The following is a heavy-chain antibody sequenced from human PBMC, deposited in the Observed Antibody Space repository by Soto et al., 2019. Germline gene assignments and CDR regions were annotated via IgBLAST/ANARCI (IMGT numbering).Heavy chain of an antibody. V-gene: IGHV3-74*01. CDR2: INSDGSST. CDR1: GFTFSSYW. D-gene: IGHD2-15*01. CDR3: AREACSGGSCFYFGPHY. Sequence: GGSLRLSCAASGFTFSSYWMHWVRQAPGKGLVWVSRINSDGSSTSYADSVKGRFTISRDNAKNTLYLQMNSLRAEDTAVYYCAREACSGGSCFYFGPHYWGQGTLVTVS. J-gene: IGHJ4*02.